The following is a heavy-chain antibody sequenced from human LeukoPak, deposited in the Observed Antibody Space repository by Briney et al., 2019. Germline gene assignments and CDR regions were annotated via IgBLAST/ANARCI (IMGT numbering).Heavy chain of an antibody. Sequence: ASVKVSCKASGYTFTSYDINWVRQTTGQGLEWMGWMNPNSGNTGYAQKFLGRVSMTRNTSTSTAYMELSSLRSEDTAVYYCARQISGYTTYYYYGMDVWGQGTTVTASS. J-gene: IGHJ6*02. V-gene: IGHV1-8*01. CDR3: ARQISGYTTYYYYGMDV. CDR2: MNPNSGNT. D-gene: IGHD3-22*01. CDR1: GYTFTSYD.